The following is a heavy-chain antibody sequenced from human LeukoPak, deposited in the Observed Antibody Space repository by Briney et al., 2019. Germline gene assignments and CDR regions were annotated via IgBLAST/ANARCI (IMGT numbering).Heavy chain of an antibody. CDR3: AREWGLSSSSYFDY. V-gene: IGHV1-69*13. Sequence: ASVKVSCKASGGTFSSYAISWVRQAPGQGLEWMGGIIPIFGTANYAQKFQGRVTITGDESTSTAYMELSSLRSEDTAVYYCAREWGLSSSSYFDYWGQGTLVTVSS. J-gene: IGHJ4*02. D-gene: IGHD6-6*01. CDR2: IIPIFGTA. CDR1: GGTFSSYA.